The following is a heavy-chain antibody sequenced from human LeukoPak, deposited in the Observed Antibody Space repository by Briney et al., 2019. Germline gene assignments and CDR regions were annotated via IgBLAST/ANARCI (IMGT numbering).Heavy chain of an antibody. J-gene: IGHJ4*02. D-gene: IGHD3-22*01. CDR1: GFTFGDYA. CDR3: TTEPYYYDSSGLIVY. Sequence: GGSLRLSCTASGFTFGDYAMSWVRQAPGKGLEWVGRIKSKTDGGTTDYAAPAKGRFTISRDDSKNTLYLQMNSLKTEDTAVYYCTTEPYYYDSSGLIVYWGQGTLVTVSS. V-gene: IGHV3-15*01. CDR2: IKSKTDGGTT.